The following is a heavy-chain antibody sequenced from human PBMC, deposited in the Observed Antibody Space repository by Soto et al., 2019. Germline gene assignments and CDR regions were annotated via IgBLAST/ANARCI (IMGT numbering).Heavy chain of an antibody. J-gene: IGHJ6*02. D-gene: IGHD5-12*01. Sequence: ASVKVSCKASGYTFTSYGISWVRQAPGQGLEWMGWISAYNGNTSYAQKLQGRVTMTTDTSTSTAYMELRSLRSDDTAVYYCASGYDPNYYYYGMDVWGQGTTVTVSS. CDR3: ASGYDPNYYYYGMDV. CDR2: ISAYNGNT. V-gene: IGHV1-18*01. CDR1: GYTFTSYG.